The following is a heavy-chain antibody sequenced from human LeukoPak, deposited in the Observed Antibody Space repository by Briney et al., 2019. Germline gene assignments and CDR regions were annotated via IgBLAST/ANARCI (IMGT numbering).Heavy chain of an antibody. CDR3: ARAKEYYYGSGRY. J-gene: IGHJ4*02. V-gene: IGHV1-2*02. D-gene: IGHD3-10*01. CDR1: GYTFTGYY. CDR2: INPNSGGT. Sequence: ASVKVSCKASGYTFTGYYMHWLRQAPGQGLEWMGWINPNSGGTNYAQKFQGRVTMTRDTSISTAYMELSRLRSDDTAVYYCARAKEYYYGSGRYWGQGTLVTVSS.